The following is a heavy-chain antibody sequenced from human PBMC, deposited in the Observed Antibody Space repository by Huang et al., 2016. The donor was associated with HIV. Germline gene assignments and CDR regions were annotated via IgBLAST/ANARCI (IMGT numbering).Heavy chain of an antibody. Sequence: QVQLVQSGAEVQKPGGSVKVACKASGYTFTSYGISWVRQAPGQGLEWMGRLSAYNGNTNYAQKLQGRVTMTTDTATSTAYRELRSLRSDDTAVYYCARDLLDSSKGYSHGQRGVDYWGQGTLVTVSS. CDR1: GYTFTSYG. D-gene: IGHD5-18*01. CDR2: LSAYNGNT. J-gene: IGHJ4*02. CDR3: ARDLLDSSKGYSHGQRGVDY. V-gene: IGHV1-18*01.